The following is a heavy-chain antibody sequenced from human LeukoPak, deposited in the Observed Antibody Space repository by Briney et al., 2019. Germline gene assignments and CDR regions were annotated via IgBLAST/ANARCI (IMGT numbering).Heavy chain of an antibody. CDR2: IYHSGST. D-gene: IGHD3-10*01. CDR1: GGSISSSNW. J-gene: IGHJ5*02. CDR3: ARDAHYYGSGSHPSSFDP. V-gene: IGHV4-4*02. Sequence: SETLSLTCAVSGGSISSSNWWSWVRQPPGKGLEWIGEIYHSGSTNYNPSLKSRVTISVDKSKNQFSLKLSSVTAADTAVYYCARDAHYYGSGSHPSSFDPWGQGTLVTVSS.